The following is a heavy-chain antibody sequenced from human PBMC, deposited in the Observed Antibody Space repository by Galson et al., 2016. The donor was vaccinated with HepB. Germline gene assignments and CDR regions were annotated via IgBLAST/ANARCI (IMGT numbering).Heavy chain of an antibody. D-gene: IGHD3-10*01. CDR3: ARRSAGATPPHYYGMDV. CDR1: GGSVIIGSSY. V-gene: IGHV4-39*01. CDR2: IFYNGNP. J-gene: IGHJ6*02. Sequence: SETLSLTCTVSGGSVIIGSSYWGWIRQTPGKGLEWIASIFYNGNPYYNPSLESRLSILVDTSRNQFSLTLTSVTAADTGVDYCARRSAGATPPHYYGMDVWGQGTRVTV.